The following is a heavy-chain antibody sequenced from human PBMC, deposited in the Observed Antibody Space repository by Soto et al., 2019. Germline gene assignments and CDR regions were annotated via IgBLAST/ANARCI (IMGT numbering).Heavy chain of an antibody. CDR3: ARESSSTSANWFDP. CDR2: IGGGDGTI. CDR1: GFSFRSSP. J-gene: IGHJ5*02. Sequence: GGSLRLSCAVSGFSFRSSPMSWVRRAPGKGLEWVSGIGGGDGTIYYADSVRGRFTISRDNAKNSLLLQMNSLRAEDTAVYYCARESSSTSANWFDPWGQGTLVTVSS. D-gene: IGHD2-2*01. V-gene: IGHV3-23*01.